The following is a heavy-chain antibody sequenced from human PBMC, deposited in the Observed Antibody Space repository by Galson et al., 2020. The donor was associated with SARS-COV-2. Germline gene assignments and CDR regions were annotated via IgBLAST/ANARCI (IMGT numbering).Heavy chain of an antibody. V-gene: IGHV4-34*01. CDR1: GGSFSGYY. CDR2: INHSGST. D-gene: IGHD6-19*01. Sequence: SETLSLTCAVYGGSFSGYYWSWIRQPPGKGLEWIGEINHSGSTNYNPSLKSRVTISVDTSKNQFSLKLSSVTAADTAVYYCARGYALVRIAVAGRGGFFDPWGQGTLVTVSS. CDR3: ARGYALVRIAVAGRGGFFDP. J-gene: IGHJ5*02.